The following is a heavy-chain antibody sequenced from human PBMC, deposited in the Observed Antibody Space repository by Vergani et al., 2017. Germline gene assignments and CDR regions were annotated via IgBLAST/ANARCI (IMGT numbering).Heavy chain of an antibody. CDR1: GFTFTSSA. V-gene: IGHV1-58*02. CDR3: AAAGAESIFGVVIPTGWFDP. Sequence: QMQLVQSGPEVKKPGTSVKVSCKASGFTFTSSAMQWVRQARGQRLEWIGWIVVGSGNTNYAQKFQERVTITRDMSTSTAYMELSSLRSEDTAVYYCAAAGAESIFGVVIPTGWFDPWGQGTLVTVSS. J-gene: IGHJ5*02. D-gene: IGHD3-3*01. CDR2: IVVGSGNT.